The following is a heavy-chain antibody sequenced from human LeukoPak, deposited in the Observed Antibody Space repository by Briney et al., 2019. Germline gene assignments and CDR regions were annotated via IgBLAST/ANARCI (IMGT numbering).Heavy chain of an antibody. J-gene: IGHJ3*02. V-gene: IGHV4-39*01. Sequence: KPSETLSLTCTVSGGSISSSSYYWGWIRQPPGKGLEWIGSIYYSGSTYYNPSLKSRVTISVDTSKNQFPLKLSSVTAADTAVYYCARSAAAYDAFDIWGQGTMVTVSS. CDR2: IYYSGST. CDR3: ARSAAAYDAFDI. CDR1: GGSISSSSYY. D-gene: IGHD6-13*01.